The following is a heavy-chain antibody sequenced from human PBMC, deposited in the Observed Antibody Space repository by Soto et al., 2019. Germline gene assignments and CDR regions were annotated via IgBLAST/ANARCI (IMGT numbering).Heavy chain of an antibody. CDR1: GFTVSSNY. CDR3: ARERDTAMVDFDY. D-gene: IGHD5-18*01. CDR2: TRNKANSYTT. Sequence: EVQLVESGGGLIQPGGSLRLSCAASGFTVSSNYMSWVRQAPGKGLEWVGRTRNKANSYTTEYAASVKGRFTISRDDSKNSLYLQMNSLKTEDTAVYYCARERDTAMVDFDYWGQGTLVTVSS. J-gene: IGHJ4*02. V-gene: IGHV3-72*01.